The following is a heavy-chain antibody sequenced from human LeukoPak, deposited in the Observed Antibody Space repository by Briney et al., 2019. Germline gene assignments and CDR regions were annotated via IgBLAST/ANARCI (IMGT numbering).Heavy chain of an antibody. D-gene: IGHD1-7*01. J-gene: IGHJ5*02. V-gene: IGHV3-21*01. Sequence: PGGSLRLSCAASGFTFSSYSMNWVRQAPGKGLEWVSSISSSSSYIYYADSVKGRFTISRDNAKNSLYLQMNSLRAEDTAVYYCAREGNWNYYWFDPWGQGTLVTVSS. CDR3: AREGNWNYYWFDP. CDR2: ISSSSSYI. CDR1: GFTFSSYS.